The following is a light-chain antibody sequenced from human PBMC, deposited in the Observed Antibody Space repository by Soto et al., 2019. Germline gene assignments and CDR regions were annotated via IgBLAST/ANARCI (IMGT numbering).Light chain of an antibody. Sequence: QSALTQPASVSGSPGQWITISCTGTRSDIGAYNYVSWYQHHPGKAPKVLIYDVNYRPSGVSSRFSGSKSGSTASLTISGLQAEDEAHYYCSSFTTSSTLGFGGGTKVTV. CDR1: RSDIGAYNY. CDR3: SSFTTSSTLG. J-gene: IGLJ2*01. CDR2: DVN. V-gene: IGLV2-14*03.